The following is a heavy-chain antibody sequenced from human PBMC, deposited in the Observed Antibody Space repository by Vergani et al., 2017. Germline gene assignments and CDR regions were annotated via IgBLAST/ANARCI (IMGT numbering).Heavy chain of an antibody. CDR3: RHRLGYFDWDGAFDV. Sequence: QITLRESGPTLVKPTQTLTLTCTFSGFSLTTGGEGVGWIRQPPGRALEWLAFVYWNDDERYSPSLKSRVTITKDTSKNEVILTMATMDPVDTATYYCRHRLGYFDWDGAFDVWGPGTMVTVSS. D-gene: IGHD3-9*01. J-gene: IGHJ3*01. CDR2: VYWNDDE. CDR1: GFSLTTGGEG. V-gene: IGHV2-5*01.